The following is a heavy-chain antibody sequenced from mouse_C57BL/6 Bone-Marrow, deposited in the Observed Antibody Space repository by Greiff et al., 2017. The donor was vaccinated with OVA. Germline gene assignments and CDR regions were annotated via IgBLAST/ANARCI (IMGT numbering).Heavy chain of an antibody. D-gene: IGHD1-1*01. CDR2: IDPENGDT. CDR3: TAAYGRGDY. Sequence: EVQLQQSGAELVRPGASVKLSCTASGFNIKDDYMHWVKQRPEQGLEWIGWIDPENGDTEYASQFQGKAPIPADTSSNTAYLQRSSLTSEATAVYYCTAAYGRGDYWGQGTSVTVSS. V-gene: IGHV14-4*01. CDR1: GFNIKDDY. J-gene: IGHJ4*01.